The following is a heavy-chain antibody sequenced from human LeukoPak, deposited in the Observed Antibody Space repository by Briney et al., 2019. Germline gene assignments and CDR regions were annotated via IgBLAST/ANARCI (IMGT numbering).Heavy chain of an antibody. Sequence: GGSLRLSCAASGFTFNSYAMSWVRQAPGKGLEWVSVISGSGGSTYCADSVKGRFTISRDDSKNTLYLQMNSLRAEDTAIYYCAKSYGSPTSRSDYWGQGTLVTVSS. CDR1: GFTFNSYA. D-gene: IGHD2-2*01. CDR3: AKSYGSPTSRSDY. V-gene: IGHV3-23*01. J-gene: IGHJ4*02. CDR2: ISGSGGST.